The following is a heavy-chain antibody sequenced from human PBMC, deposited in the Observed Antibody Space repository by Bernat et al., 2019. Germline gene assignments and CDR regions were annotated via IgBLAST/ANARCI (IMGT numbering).Heavy chain of an antibody. CDR1: GYTFSDYN. D-gene: IGHD3-22*01. V-gene: IGHV1-2*04. Sequence: QVQLVQSGAEVKKPGASVKVSCKAYGYTFSDYNMHWVRQAPGQGLEWMGWINPNSGGTNYAQKFQGWVTMTRDTSISTAYMELSRLRSDDTAVYYCARDFPSYYYDSSGYSAFDIWGQGTMVTVSS. J-gene: IGHJ3*02. CDR2: INPNSGGT. CDR3: ARDFPSYYYDSSGYSAFDI.